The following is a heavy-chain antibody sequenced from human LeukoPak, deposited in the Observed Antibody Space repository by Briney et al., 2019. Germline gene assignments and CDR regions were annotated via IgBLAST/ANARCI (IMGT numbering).Heavy chain of an antibody. D-gene: IGHD2-2*01. V-gene: IGHV4-59*08. CDR2: IYYSGSA. J-gene: IGHJ4*02. CDR1: GGSISSYY. CDR3: ARHAADIVVVPAAVDY. Sequence: SETLSLTCTVSGGSISSYYWSWIRQPPGKGLEWIGYIYYSGSAKYNPSLKSRVTISVDTSKNQFSLKLGSVTAADTAVYYCARHAADIVVVPAAVDYWGQGTLVTVSS.